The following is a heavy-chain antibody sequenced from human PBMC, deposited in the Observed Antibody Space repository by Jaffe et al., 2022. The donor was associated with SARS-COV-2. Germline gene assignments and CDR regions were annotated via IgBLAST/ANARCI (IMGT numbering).Heavy chain of an antibody. V-gene: IGHV1-46*01. CDR1: GYTFTSYY. CDR3: TREYIGAAAGTYYYHGMDV. J-gene: IGHJ6*02. D-gene: IGHD6-13*01. Sequence: QVQLVQSGAEVKKPGASVKVSCKASGYTFTSYYMHWVRQAPGQGLEWMGIINPSDGRTNYAQKFQGRVTMTRDTSTITVYMDLSSLRSEDTAVYYCTREYIGAAAGTYYYHGMDVWGQGTTVTVSS. CDR2: INPSDGRT.